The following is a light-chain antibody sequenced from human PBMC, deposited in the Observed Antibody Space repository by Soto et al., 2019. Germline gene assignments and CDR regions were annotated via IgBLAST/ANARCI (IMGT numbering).Light chain of an antibody. J-gene: IGKJ3*01. Sequence: DIQMTQSPSSLSASVGDRVTITCRASQSISSYLNCYQQKPGKAPKLLIYAASSFQSGVPSRFSGSGSGTDFTITISSLQPEDFATYYGQPSYSTHCFTFGPGTKVHI. CDR3: QPSYSTHCFT. V-gene: IGKV1-39*01. CDR2: AAS. CDR1: QSISSY.